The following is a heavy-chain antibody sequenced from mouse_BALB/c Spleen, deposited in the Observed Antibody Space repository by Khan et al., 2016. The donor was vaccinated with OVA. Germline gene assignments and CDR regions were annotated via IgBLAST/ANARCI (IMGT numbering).Heavy chain of an antibody. CDR1: GYSITSDYA. CDR3: ARSVTITTVVATDFDY. Sequence: EVKLEVSGPGLVKPSQSLSLTCTVTGYSITSDYAWNWIRQFPGNKLEWVGYISYSGRTSYNPSLKSRISITRDTSKNKFFLQLSSVTTADTATYYCARSVTITTVVATDFDYWGQGTTLTVSS. CDR2: ISYSGRT. V-gene: IGHV3-2*02. J-gene: IGHJ2*01. D-gene: IGHD1-1*01.